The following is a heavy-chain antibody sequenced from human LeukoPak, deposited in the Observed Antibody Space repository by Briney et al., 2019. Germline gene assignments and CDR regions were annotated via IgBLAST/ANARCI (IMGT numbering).Heavy chain of an antibody. Sequence: SETLSLTCAVYGGSFSGYYWSWIRQAPGKGLEWIGNLYYSGSTSYNPSLKSRVTVSVDTSNNQFSLKLNSVTAADTAVYYCARLRNYSTGWYRGTFDIWGQGTMVTVSS. CDR2: LYYSGST. V-gene: IGHV4-34*01. CDR1: GGSFSGYY. CDR3: ARLRNYSTGWYRGTFDI. D-gene: IGHD6-19*01. J-gene: IGHJ3*02.